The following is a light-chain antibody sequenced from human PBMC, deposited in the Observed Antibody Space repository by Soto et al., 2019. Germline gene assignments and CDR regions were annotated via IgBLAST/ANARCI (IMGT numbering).Light chain of an antibody. CDR1: QSISSN. V-gene: IGKV3-15*01. CDR3: QQYNNWRALT. CDR2: GAS. J-gene: IGKJ4*01. Sequence: EIVMTQSPATLSVSPGERATLSCRASQSISSNLAWYQQKPGQAPRLLIYGASTRATGIPARFSGSGSGTEFTLTISSLQSEDFVLYYCQQYNNWRALTFGRGTKVEIK.